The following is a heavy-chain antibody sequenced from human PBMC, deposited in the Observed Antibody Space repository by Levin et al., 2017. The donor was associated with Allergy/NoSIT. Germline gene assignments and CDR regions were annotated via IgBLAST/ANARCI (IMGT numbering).Heavy chain of an antibody. V-gene: IGHV6-1*01. Sequence: SQTLSLTCAISGDSVSSNTAAWNWIRQSPSRGLEWLGRTYFRSRWINEYAESVKSRISVNPDTSKNQFSLHLNSVTPDDTAVYYCTRDPGRGYGMDVWGQGTTVTVSS. CDR1: GDSVSSNTAA. CDR2: TYFRSRWIN. CDR3: TRDPGRGYGMDV. J-gene: IGHJ6*02.